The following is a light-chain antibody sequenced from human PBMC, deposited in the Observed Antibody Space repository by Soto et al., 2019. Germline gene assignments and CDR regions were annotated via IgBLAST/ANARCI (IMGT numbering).Light chain of an antibody. CDR1: QDVGKW. V-gene: IGKV1-12*01. CDR3: QQYGNSAWT. CDR2: GAS. Sequence: PPSVSSSVGDRVTITCRASQDVGKWLAWYQQKPGKAPTLLIHGASSLQSGVPPRYSGSGYGTDFTLTISRLEPEDFAVYYCQQYGNSAWTFGQGTKVDIK. J-gene: IGKJ1*01.